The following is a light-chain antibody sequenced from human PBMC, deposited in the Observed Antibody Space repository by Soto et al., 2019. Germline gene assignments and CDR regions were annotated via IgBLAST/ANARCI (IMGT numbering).Light chain of an antibody. Sequence: DIQVTQSPSTLSASMGGRVTVTCRASQGINSYLAWYLQKPGKAPKLLIYTASTLQSGVPSRFSGSGSGTEFTLTITSLQPEDFAAYYCQQLNSYPLTLGGGTKVDIK. V-gene: IGKV1-9*01. J-gene: IGKJ4*01. CDR1: QGINSY. CDR2: TAS. CDR3: QQLNSYPLT.